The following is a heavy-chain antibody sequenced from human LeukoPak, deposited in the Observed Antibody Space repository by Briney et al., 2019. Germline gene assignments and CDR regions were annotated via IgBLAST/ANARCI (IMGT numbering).Heavy chain of an antibody. CDR1: GFTFSSYG. CDR3: ARGGHIVVVVAAPFDP. Sequence: PGGSLRLSCAASGFTFSSYGMHWVRQAPGKGLEWVAFIRYDGSNKYYADSVKGRFTISRDNSKNTLYLQMNSLRAEDTAVYYCARGGHIVVVVAAPFDPWGQGTLVTVSS. V-gene: IGHV3-30*02. CDR2: IRYDGSNK. D-gene: IGHD2-15*01. J-gene: IGHJ5*02.